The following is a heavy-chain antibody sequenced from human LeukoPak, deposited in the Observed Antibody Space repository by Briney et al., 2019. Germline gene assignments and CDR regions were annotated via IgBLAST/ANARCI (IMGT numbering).Heavy chain of an antibody. CDR1: GGSISSRNW. Sequence: PSETLSLTCAVSGGSISSRNWWSWVRQPPGKGLEWIGEIYPSGSTNYNPSLKSRVTVSVDKSKNQFSLKLSSVTAADTAVYFCARVFAAGPFDYWGQGALVTVSS. V-gene: IGHV4-4*02. J-gene: IGHJ4*02. CDR3: ARVFAAGPFDY. CDR2: IYPSGST. D-gene: IGHD6-13*01.